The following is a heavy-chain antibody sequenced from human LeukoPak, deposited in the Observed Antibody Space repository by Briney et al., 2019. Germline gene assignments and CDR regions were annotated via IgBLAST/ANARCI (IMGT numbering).Heavy chain of an antibody. D-gene: IGHD3-9*01. Sequence: GGSLRLSCAASGFTFSSYAMSWVRQAPGKGLEWVSAISGSGGSTYYADSVKGRFTISRDNSKNTLYLQMNSLRAEDTAVYYCAKEQAYDFLTAYYYNWFDPWGQGALVTVSS. J-gene: IGHJ5*02. CDR1: GFTFSSYA. CDR2: ISGSGGST. CDR3: AKEQAYDFLTAYYYNWFDP. V-gene: IGHV3-23*01.